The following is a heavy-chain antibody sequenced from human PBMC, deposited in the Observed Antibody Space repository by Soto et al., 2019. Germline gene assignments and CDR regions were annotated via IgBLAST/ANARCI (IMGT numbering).Heavy chain of an antibody. J-gene: IGHJ6*02. CDR1: GGSISSGGYY. D-gene: IGHD2-8*01. CDR2: IYHRGGT. CDR3: ARAPGRMMNALRYYYGLDV. V-gene: IGHV4-31*02. Sequence: QVQLQESGPGLVKPSETLSFTCNVSGGSISSGGYYWSWIRQLPGKGLEWIGYIYHRGGTYYNPALKTRITISVDTSKNQFSMKMTPVTAADTAVYFCARAPGRMMNALRYYYGLDVWGQGTTVTVSS.